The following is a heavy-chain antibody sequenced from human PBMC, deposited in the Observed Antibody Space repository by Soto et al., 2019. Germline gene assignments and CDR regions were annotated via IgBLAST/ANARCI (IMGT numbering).Heavy chain of an antibody. D-gene: IGHD6-13*01. CDR3: ASIQWGSSSHIDY. J-gene: IGHJ4*02. V-gene: IGHV4-30-2*01. CDR2: MYHSGST. CDR1: GGSISSGGYS. Sequence: PSETLSLTCAVSGGSISSGGYSWSWIRQPPGKGLEWIGYMYHSGSTYYNPSLKSRVTISRDNSKNTLYLQMNSLRAEDTAVYYCASIQWGSSSHIDYWGQGTLVTVSS.